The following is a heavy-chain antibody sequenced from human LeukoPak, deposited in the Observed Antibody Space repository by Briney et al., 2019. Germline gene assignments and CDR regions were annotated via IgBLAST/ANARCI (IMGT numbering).Heavy chain of an antibody. V-gene: IGHV3-48*03. CDR3: ARDTALYSGSYYFDY. J-gene: IGHJ4*02. D-gene: IGHD1-26*01. CDR2: ISSSGSTI. CDR1: GFTFSSYE. Sequence: GGSLRLSCAASGFTFSSYEMNWVRQAPGKGLEWVSYISSSGSTIYYADSVKGRFTISRDNAKNSLYLQMNSLRAEDTAVYYCARDTALYSGSYYFDYWGQGTLVTVSS.